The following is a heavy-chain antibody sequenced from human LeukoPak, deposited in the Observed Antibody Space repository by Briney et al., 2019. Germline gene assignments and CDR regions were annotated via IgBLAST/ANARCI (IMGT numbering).Heavy chain of an antibody. J-gene: IGHJ4*02. Sequence: SETLSLTCAVYGGSFSDYYWCWIRQTPGKGLEWIGEINESETTNYNPSLKSRVTISIDTSKNQFSLKLTSVTAADTAVYYCARGSHGSGSHDWGQGTLVTVSS. CDR1: GGSFSDYY. V-gene: IGHV4-34*01. CDR2: INESETT. D-gene: IGHD3-10*01. CDR3: ARGSHGSGSHD.